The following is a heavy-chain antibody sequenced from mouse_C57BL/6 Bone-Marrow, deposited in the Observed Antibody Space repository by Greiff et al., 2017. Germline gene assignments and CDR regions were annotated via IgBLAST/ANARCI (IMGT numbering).Heavy chain of an antibody. D-gene: IGHD1-3*01. Sequence: EVKLVESGGDLVKPGGSLTLSCAASGFTFSSYGMSWVRQTPDKRLEWVATISSGGSYTYYPDSVKGRVTISRDNAKNTLYLQMSSLKSEDTAMYYCARLKGYWDYWGQGTTLTGSS. CDR2: ISSGGSYT. CDR3: ARLKGYWDY. V-gene: IGHV5-6*01. CDR1: GFTFSSYG. J-gene: IGHJ2*01.